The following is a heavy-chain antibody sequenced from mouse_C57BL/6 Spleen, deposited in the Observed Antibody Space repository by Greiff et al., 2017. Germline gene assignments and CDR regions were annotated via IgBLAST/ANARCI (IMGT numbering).Heavy chain of an antibody. Sequence: VQLQQPGAELVKPGASVKLSCKASGYTFTSYRMHWVKQRPGQGLEWIGMIHPNSGSTNYNEKFKSKATLTVDKSSSTAYMQLSSLTSEDSAVYYCARNWDVYFDYWGQGTTLTVSS. CDR1: GYTFTSYR. D-gene: IGHD4-1*01. CDR3: ARNWDVYFDY. CDR2: IHPNSGST. J-gene: IGHJ2*01. V-gene: IGHV1-64*01.